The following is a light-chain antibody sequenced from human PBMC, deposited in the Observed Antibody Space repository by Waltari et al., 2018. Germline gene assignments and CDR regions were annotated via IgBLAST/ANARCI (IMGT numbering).Light chain of an antibody. CDR2: YDS. Sequence: SFVLPQPPSLSVAPGKTARISCGAANLGSKSVHWHQLKPGQAPVLVIFYDSSRPSGIPERFSGSNSGDTATLIINRVEAGDEADYYCQVWDRTTDHPIFGGGTKLTVL. J-gene: IGLJ2*01. CDR3: QVWDRTTDHPI. V-gene: IGLV3-21*04. CDR1: NLGSKS.